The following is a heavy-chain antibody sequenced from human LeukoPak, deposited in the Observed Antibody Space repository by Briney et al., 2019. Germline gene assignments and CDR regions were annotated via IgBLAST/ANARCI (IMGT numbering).Heavy chain of an antibody. CDR2: ISSSSSYI. V-gene: IGHV3-21*01. Sequence: GGSLRLSRAASGFTFSSYSMIWVRQAPGKGLEWVSSISSSSSYIYYADSVKGRFTISRDNAKNSLYLQMNSLRAEDTAVYYCARDLGYCSSTSCYELLFDYWGQGTLVTVSS. CDR1: GFTFSSYS. CDR3: ARDLGYCSSTSCYELLFDY. D-gene: IGHD2-2*01. J-gene: IGHJ4*02.